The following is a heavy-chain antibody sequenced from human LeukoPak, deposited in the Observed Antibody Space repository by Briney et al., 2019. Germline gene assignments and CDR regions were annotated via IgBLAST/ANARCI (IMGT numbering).Heavy chain of an antibody. CDR3: ARVGSGYDLGYYFDY. Sequence: GASVKVSCTASGYTFTGYYMHWVRQAPGQGLEWMGWINPNSGGINYAQKFQGRVTMTRDTSISTAYMELSRLRSNDTAVYYCARVGSGYDLGYYFDYWGQGTLVTVSS. CDR1: GYTFTGYY. D-gene: IGHD5-12*01. CDR2: INPNSGGI. J-gene: IGHJ4*02. V-gene: IGHV1-2*02.